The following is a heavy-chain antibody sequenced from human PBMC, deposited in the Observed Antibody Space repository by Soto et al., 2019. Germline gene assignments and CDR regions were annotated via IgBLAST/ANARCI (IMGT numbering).Heavy chain of an antibody. CDR2: IKSKTDGGTT. CDR1: GFTFSNAW. D-gene: IGHD6-13*01. Sequence: GGSLRLSCAASGFTFSNAWMNWVRQAPGKGLEWVGRIKSKTDGGTTDYAAPVKGRFTISRDDSKNTLYLQMNSLKTEDTAVYYCTTSAYSSSSGMDVWGQGTTVTVSS. CDR3: TTSAYSSSSGMDV. V-gene: IGHV3-15*07. J-gene: IGHJ6*02.